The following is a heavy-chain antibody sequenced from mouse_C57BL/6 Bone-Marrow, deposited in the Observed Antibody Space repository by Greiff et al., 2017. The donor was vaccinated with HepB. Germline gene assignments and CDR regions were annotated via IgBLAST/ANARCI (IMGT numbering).Heavy chain of an antibody. D-gene: IGHD1-1*02. CDR3: ASGGYPYYAMDY. V-gene: IGHV1-55*01. J-gene: IGHJ4*01. CDR2: IYPGSGST. CDR1: SYTFTSYW. Sequence: VKLMESGAELVKPGASVKMSCKASSYTFTSYWITWVKQRPGQGLEWIGDIYPGSGSTNYNEKFKSKATLTVDTSSSTAYMQLSSLTSEDSAVYYCASGGYPYYAMDYWGQGTSVTVSS.